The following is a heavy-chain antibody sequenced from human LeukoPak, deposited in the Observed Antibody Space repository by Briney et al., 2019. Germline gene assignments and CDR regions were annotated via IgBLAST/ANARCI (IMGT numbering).Heavy chain of an antibody. CDR3: ARETRASFGESTTYYFDY. CDR2: ISYDGSNK. V-gene: IGHV3-30*04. J-gene: IGHJ4*02. D-gene: IGHD3-10*01. CDR1: GLTFGSYA. Sequence: PGGSLRLSCAASGLTFGSYAMHWVRQAPGKGLEWVAVISYDGSNKYYADSVKGRFTISRDNSKNTLYLQMNSLRAEDTAVYYCARETRASFGESTTYYFDYWGQGTLVTVSS.